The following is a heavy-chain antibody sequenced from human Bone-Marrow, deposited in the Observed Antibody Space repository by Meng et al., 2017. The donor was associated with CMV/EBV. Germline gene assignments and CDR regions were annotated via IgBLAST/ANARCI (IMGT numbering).Heavy chain of an antibody. J-gene: IGHJ4*02. CDR1: GFTFDDYV. CDR2: ISWNSGSI. CDR3: AKGGSCSRAGYGYDYFDF. Sequence: SLKISCAASGFTFDDYVMHWVRQAPGKGLEWVSGISWNSGSIGYADSVKGRFTISRDNAQNPLYLQMNSLRAEDRAVYYCAKGGSCSRAGYGYDYFDFWGQGTLVTVSS. D-gene: IGHD5-12*01. V-gene: IGHV3-9*01.